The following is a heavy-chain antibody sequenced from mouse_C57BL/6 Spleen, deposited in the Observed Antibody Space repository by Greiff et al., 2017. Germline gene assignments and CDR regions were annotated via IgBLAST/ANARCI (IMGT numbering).Heavy chain of an antibody. V-gene: IGHV1-61*01. CDR1: GYTFTGYW. J-gene: IGHJ3*01. Sequence: QVQLQQPGAELVRPGSSVKLSCKASGYTFTGYWMDWVKQRPGQGLEWIGNIYPSDSETHYNQKFKDKATFTVDKSSSTAYMQLSSLTSEDSAVYYCAREGGPWFAYWGQGTLVTVSA. CDR3: AREGGPWFAY. CDR2: IYPSDSET. D-gene: IGHD1-1*02.